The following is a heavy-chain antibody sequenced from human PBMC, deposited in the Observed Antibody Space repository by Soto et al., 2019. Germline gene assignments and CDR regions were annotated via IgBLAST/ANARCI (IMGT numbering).Heavy chain of an antibody. D-gene: IGHD3-22*01. V-gene: IGHV3-21*01. CDR1: GFTFSSYS. J-gene: IGHJ4*02. CDR3: ARDSDYYDRSGYYYLDY. Sequence: GGSLRLSCAASGFTFSSYSMNWVRQAPGKGLEWVSSISSSSSYIYYADSVKGRFTISRDNAKNSLYLQMNSLRAEDTAVYYCARDSDYYDRSGYYYLDYWGQGTLVTVSS. CDR2: ISSSSSYI.